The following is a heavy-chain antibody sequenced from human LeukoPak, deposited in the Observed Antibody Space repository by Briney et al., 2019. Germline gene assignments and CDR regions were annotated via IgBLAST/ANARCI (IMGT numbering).Heavy chain of an antibody. V-gene: IGHV3-48*02. CDR3: ARDRDYGGNSIYFDY. Sequence: GGSLRLSCAASGFTFSSYSMNWVRQAPGKGLEWVSYISSSTSTIYYADSVKGRFTISRDNAKNSLYLQMNSLRDEDTAVYYCARDRDYGGNSIYFDYWGQGTLVTVSS. CDR1: GFTFSSYS. J-gene: IGHJ4*02. D-gene: IGHD4-23*01. CDR2: ISSSTSTI.